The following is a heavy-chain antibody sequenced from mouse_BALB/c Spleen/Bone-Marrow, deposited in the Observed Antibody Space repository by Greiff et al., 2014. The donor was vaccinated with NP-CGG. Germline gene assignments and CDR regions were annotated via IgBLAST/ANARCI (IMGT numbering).Heavy chain of an antibody. V-gene: IGHV14-3*02. D-gene: IGHD1-1*01. CDR3: AHGSTYGYFDY. J-gene: IGHJ2*01. CDR1: GFNIKDTY. Sequence: EVKLVESGTELVKPGASVKLSCTASGFNIKDTYMHWVKQRPEQGLEWIGRIDPANGNTKYDPKFQGKATITADTSSNTADLQLSSLTSEDTAVYYCAHGSTYGYFDYWGQGTTLTVS. CDR2: IDPANGNT.